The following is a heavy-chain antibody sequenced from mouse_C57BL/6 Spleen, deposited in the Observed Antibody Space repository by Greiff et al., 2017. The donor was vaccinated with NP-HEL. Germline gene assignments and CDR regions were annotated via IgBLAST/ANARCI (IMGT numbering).Heavy chain of an antibody. J-gene: IGHJ4*01. D-gene: IGHD2-4*01. V-gene: IGHV2-6*03. CDR3: ARENYDYDEGAMDY. CDR1: GFSLTSYG. CDR2: IWSDGST. Sequence: VQLQQSGPGLVAPSQSLSITCTVSGFSLTSYGVHWVRQPPGKGLEWLVVIWSDGSTTYNSALKSRLSISKDNSKSQVFLKMNSLQTDDTAMYYCARENYDYDEGAMDYWGQGTSVTVSS.